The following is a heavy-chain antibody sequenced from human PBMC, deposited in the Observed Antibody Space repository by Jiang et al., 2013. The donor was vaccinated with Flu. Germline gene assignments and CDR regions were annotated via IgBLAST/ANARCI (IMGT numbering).Heavy chain of an antibody. Sequence: GAEVKKPGESLKISCKGSGYSFTSYWIGWVRQMPGKGLEWMGIIYPGDSDTRYSPSFQGQVTISADKSISTAYLQWSSLKASDTAMYYCARLNDRYYCSGGSCYEVLDYWGQGTLVTVSS. J-gene: IGHJ4*02. CDR2: IYPGDSDT. CDR3: ARLNDRYYCSGGSCYEVLDY. V-gene: IGHV5-51*01. CDR1: GYSFTSYW. D-gene: IGHD2-15*01.